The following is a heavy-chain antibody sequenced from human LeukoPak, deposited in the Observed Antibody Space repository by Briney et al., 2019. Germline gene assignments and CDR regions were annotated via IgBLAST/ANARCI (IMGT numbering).Heavy chain of an antibody. J-gene: IGHJ4*02. D-gene: IGHD6-19*01. CDR2: ISGSGGGT. CDR3: AKEGLAAFDY. Sequence: GGSLRLSCAASGFNFSSNAMTWVRQAPGRGLEWVSSISGSGGGTFYAGSVKGRFTISRDNSKNTLYLQMKRLTVGDTAVYYCAKEGLAAFDYWGQGTLVTVSS. V-gene: IGHV3-23*01. CDR1: GFNFSSNA.